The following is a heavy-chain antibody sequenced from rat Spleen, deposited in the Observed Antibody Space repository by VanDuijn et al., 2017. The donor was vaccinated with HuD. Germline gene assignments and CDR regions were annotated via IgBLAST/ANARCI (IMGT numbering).Heavy chain of an antibody. V-gene: IGHV5-31*01. D-gene: IGHD1-1*01. Sequence: EVQLVETGGGLVQSGRSLKLSCVASGFTFNYYWMTWIRQAPGKGLEWVATITHNDGNTYYTDSVKGRFTISRDNAKSTLYLQMNSLRSEDTATYYCTREDFVVADWGQGVMVTVSS. J-gene: IGHJ2*01. CDR2: ITHNDGNT. CDR1: GFTFNYYW. CDR3: TREDFVVAD.